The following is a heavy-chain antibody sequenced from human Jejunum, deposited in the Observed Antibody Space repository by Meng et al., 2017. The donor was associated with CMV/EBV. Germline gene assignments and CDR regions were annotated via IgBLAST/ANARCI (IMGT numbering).Heavy chain of an antibody. CDR2: FYSSDTY. V-gene: IGHV4-4*07. D-gene: IGHD1-26*01. CDR3: ARGPGASTREGFDY. CDR1: GGPSNNYY. J-gene: IGHJ4*02. Sequence: QVQLQQSGPALFKPSESLSRTCTVSGGPSNNYYWSWIRQSAGKGLEWIGRFYSSDTYNYHPSLNSRVTMSRDTSKNQFSLNLRSVYGEDTAIYYCARGPGASTREGFDYWGLGTLVTVSS.